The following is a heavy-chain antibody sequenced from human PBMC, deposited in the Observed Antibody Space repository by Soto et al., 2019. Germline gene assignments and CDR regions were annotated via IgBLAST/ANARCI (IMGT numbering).Heavy chain of an antibody. Sequence: GGSLRLSCAASGFTFSTYAMHWVRQAPGKGLEWVAVISYEGSNKYYAESVKGRFTFSRDNSKNTLYLQMNSLRAEDTAVYYCARVEVAWSAYYRGFYFYGMDVWGQGTTVTVSS. V-gene: IGHV3-30-3*01. D-gene: IGHD3-3*01. J-gene: IGHJ6*02. CDR3: ARVEVAWSAYYRGFYFYGMDV. CDR1: GFTFSTYA. CDR2: ISYEGSNK.